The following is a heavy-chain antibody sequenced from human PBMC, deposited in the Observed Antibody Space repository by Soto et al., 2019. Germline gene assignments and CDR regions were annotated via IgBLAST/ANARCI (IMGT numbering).Heavy chain of an antibody. Sequence: SETLSLTCTVSAGSISNFYWSWIRQPPGKGLEWIGYISSSGTTNYNPSLKSRVSISVDTSKNQFSLNLTSVTAADTAVYYCARAPMVLTRSYFDSWGQGTPVTVS. CDR2: ISSSGTT. V-gene: IGHV4-59*01. J-gene: IGHJ4*02. CDR1: AGSISNFY. D-gene: IGHD3-22*01. CDR3: ARAPMVLTRSYFDS.